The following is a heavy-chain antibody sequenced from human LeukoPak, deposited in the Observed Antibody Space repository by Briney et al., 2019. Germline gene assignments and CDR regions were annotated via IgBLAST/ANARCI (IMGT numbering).Heavy chain of an antibody. J-gene: IGHJ4*02. CDR1: GFTFSSYA. Sequence: GGSLRLSCAASGFTFSSYATSWVRQAPGKGLEWVSGISGSGGSTYYADSVKGRFTISRDNSKNTLSLQMNSLSAEDTAICYCAKAVIAAAGTRQYFDYWGQGTLVTVSS. V-gene: IGHV3-23*01. D-gene: IGHD6-13*01. CDR3: AKAVIAAAGTRQYFDY. CDR2: ISGSGGST.